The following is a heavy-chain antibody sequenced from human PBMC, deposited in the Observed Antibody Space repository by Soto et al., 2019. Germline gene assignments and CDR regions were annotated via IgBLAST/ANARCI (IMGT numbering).Heavy chain of an antibody. J-gene: IGHJ5*02. CDR2: IYHSGST. D-gene: IGHD6-13*01. Sequence: SETLSLTCTVSGGSVSSGSYYWSWIRQPPGKGLEWIGYIYHSGSTYYNPSLKSRVTISVDRSKNQFSLKLSSVTAADTAVYYCARGGIAAAGTTNWFDPWGQGTLVTVSS. V-gene: IGHV4-61*01. CDR3: ARGGIAAAGTTNWFDP. CDR1: GGSVSSGSYY.